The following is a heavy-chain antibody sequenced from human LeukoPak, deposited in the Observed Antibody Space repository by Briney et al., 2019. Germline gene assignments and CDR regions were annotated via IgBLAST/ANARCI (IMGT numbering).Heavy chain of an antibody. CDR2: INTNTGNP. Sequence: ASVKVSCKASGYTFTSYAMNWVRQAPEQGLEWIGWINTNTGNPTYAQGFTGRFVFSLDTSVSTAYLQISSLKAEDTAVYYCARVNVVASVGGSYYYHGMDVWGQGTTVTVSS. V-gene: IGHV7-4-1*02. J-gene: IGHJ6*02. D-gene: IGHD2-2*01. CDR1: GYTFTSYA. CDR3: ARVNVVASVGGSYYYHGMDV.